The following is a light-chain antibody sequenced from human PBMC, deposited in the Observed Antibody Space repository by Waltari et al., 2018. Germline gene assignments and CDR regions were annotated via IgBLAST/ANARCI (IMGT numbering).Light chain of an antibody. CDR1: SSDVGGFNY. CDR2: DGS. J-gene: IGLJ2*01. CDR3: SSYASSGPSDAI. Sequence: QSALTQPASVSGSPGQSITISCSGTSSDVGGFNYVSWYQQHPGKAPKLMIYDGSERPSGVSNRVSGSKSGNTSSLTISGLQAEDEGQYYCSSYASSGPSDAIFGGGTGLTVL. V-gene: IGLV2-14*03.